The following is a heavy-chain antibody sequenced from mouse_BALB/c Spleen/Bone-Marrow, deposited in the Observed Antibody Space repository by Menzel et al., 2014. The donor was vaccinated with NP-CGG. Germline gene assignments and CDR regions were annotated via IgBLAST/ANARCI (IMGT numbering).Heavy chain of an antibody. V-gene: IGHV1-31*01. CDR3: ARDYGSSHFDH. CDR2: IDPYYGDS. J-gene: IGHJ2*01. CDR1: GYSFTGYN. D-gene: IGHD1-1*01. Sequence: VQLQQSGPELEKPGASVKISCKASGYSFTGYNMNWVKQSNGKSLEWIGNIDPYYGDSNYNQKFKGKATMTVDKSSSTAYMELARLTSEDSAIYYCARDYGSSHFDHWGQGSTLTVSS.